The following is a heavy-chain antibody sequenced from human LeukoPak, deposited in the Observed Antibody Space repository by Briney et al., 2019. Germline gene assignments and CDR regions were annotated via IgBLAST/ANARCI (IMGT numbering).Heavy chain of an antibody. D-gene: IGHD3-22*01. Sequence: PSETLSLTCPVSGVSITSYYWGWIRQPAGKGLEWIGRIHTSGSTNYNPSLKSRVTMSVDTSKNQFSLKLSSVTAADTAVYYCARDRYYYDSSGYYFDYWGQGTLVTVSS. V-gene: IGHV4-4*07. J-gene: IGHJ4*02. CDR1: GVSITSYY. CDR3: ARDRYYYDSSGYYFDY. CDR2: IHTSGST.